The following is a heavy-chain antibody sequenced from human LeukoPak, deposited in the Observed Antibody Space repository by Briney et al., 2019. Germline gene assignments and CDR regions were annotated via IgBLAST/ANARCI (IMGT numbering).Heavy chain of an antibody. CDR2: VKSKTDGGTT. J-gene: IGHJ4*02. CDR3: TTERLVFDY. CDR1: GFTFSDAW. V-gene: IGHV3-15*01. D-gene: IGHD3-16*01. Sequence: PGGSLRLSCAASGFTFSDAWMSWVRQAPGKGLEWVGRVKSKTDGGTTAYAAPVKGRFTISRDDSKNTLFLQMNSQKIEDTAVYYCTTERLVFDYWGQGTLVTVSS.